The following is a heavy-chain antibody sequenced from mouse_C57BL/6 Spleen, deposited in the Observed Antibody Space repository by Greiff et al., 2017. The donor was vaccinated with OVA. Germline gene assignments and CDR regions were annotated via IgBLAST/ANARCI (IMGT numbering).Heavy chain of an antibody. D-gene: IGHD2-4*01. CDR1: GYTFTSYW. Sequence: QVQLKQPGAELVKPGASVKLSCKASGYTFTSYWMHWVKQRPGRGLEWIGRIDPNSGGTKYNEKFKSKATLTVDKPSSTAYMQLSSLTSEDSAVYYCARKGEIYYDYDEGYYFDYWGQGTTLTVSS. CDR2: IDPNSGGT. CDR3: ARKGEIYYDYDEGYYFDY. V-gene: IGHV1-72*01. J-gene: IGHJ2*01.